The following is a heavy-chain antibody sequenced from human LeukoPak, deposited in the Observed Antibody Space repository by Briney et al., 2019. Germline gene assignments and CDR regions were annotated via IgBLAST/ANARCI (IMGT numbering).Heavy chain of an antibody. CDR2: IYTSGNT. V-gene: IGHV3-66*01. J-gene: IGHJ4*02. Sequence: GGSLRLSWAVSGLTVSSSYMSWVRQSPGKGLEWVATIYTSGNTYYADSVRGRFTISRDNSKNTLYLEMNGLRDEDTAVYYCVRDSYGTYWGQGTLVTVSS. CDR3: VRDSYGTY. CDR1: GLTVSSSY. D-gene: IGHD3-16*01.